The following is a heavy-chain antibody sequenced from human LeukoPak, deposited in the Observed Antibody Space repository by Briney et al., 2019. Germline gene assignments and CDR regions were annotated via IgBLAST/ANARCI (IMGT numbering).Heavy chain of an antibody. Sequence: GGSLRLSCAASGFTFSDYYMSWIRQAPGKGLEWVSYISSSGSNIYYADSVKGRFTISRDNAKNSLYLQMNSLRAEDTAVYYCARGGIGSSWYDPAYGMDVWGQGTTVTVSS. J-gene: IGHJ6*02. D-gene: IGHD6-13*01. V-gene: IGHV3-11*01. CDR3: ARGGIGSSWYDPAYGMDV. CDR1: GFTFSDYY. CDR2: ISSSGSNI.